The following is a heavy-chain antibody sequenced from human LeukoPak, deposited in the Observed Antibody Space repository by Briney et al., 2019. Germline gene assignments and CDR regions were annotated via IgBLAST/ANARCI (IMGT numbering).Heavy chain of an antibody. V-gene: IGHV1-69*05. CDR2: IIPIFGTA. D-gene: IGHD1-26*01. J-gene: IGHJ5*02. CDR1: GGTFRSYA. Sequence: GASVKVSCKASGGTFRSYAISWVRQAPGQGLEWMGRIIPIFGTANYAQKFQGRVTITTDESTSTAYMELSSLRSEDTAVYYCARDRVVGPWDWRFDPWGQGTLVTVSS. CDR3: ARDRVVGPWDWRFDP.